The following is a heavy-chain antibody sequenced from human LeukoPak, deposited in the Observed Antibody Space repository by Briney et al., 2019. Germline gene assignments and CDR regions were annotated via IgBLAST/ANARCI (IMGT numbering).Heavy chain of an antibody. CDR3: ATDSYSKGDY. Sequence: PGGSLRLSCTASGFTFSTYQMSWVRQAPGKGLEWVANIKQDGSENNYVGSVKGRFTISRDNAKSLLYLQMNSLRAEDTALYYCATDSYSKGDYWGQGTLVTVSS. CDR1: GFTFSTYQ. D-gene: IGHD1-26*01. J-gene: IGHJ4*02. CDR2: IKQDGSEN. V-gene: IGHV3-7*05.